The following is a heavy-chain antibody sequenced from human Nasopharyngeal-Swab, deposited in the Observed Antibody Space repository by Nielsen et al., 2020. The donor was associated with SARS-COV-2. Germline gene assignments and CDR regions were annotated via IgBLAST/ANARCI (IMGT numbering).Heavy chain of an antibody. CDR3: ARGDFWSGIALDI. J-gene: IGHJ3*02. V-gene: IGHV1-8*01. Sequence: SVNVSCKASGYTFTSYDINWVRQASGQGLEWMGWMNPNTGSTGYAQKFQGRVTMTRHTSISTAYMELSSLRSEDTAVYYCARGDFWSGIALDIWGQGTMVIVSS. CDR2: MNPNTGST. CDR1: GYTFTSYD. D-gene: IGHD3-3*01.